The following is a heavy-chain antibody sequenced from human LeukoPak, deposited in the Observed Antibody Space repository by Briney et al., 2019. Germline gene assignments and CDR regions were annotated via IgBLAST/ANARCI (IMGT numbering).Heavy chain of an antibody. CDR2: IYYSGST. Sequence: SETLSLTCTVSGGSISSYYWSWIRQPPGKGLEWTGYIYYSGSTHYNASLKSRVTISVDTSKTQFSLKLSSVTAADTAVYYCARHRFSESYTGYFDSWGQGTLVTVS. CDR1: GGSISSYY. D-gene: IGHD1-26*01. V-gene: IGHV4-59*08. J-gene: IGHJ4*02. CDR3: ARHRFSESYTGYFDS.